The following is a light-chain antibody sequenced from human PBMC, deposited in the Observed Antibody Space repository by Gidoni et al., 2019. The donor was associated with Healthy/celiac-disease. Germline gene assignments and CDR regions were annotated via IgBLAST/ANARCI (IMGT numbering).Light chain of an antibody. J-gene: IGKJ2*03. CDR1: QSVSSY. V-gene: IGKV3-11*01. CDR2: DAS. CDR3: QQRNNWPPAS. Sequence: EIVLTQSPATLSLSPGERATLSCRASQSVSSYFAWYQQKPGQAPRLLIYDASNRATGIPARFSGSGSGTDVTLTISSLEPEDFAVYYCQQRNNWPPASFGQGTKLEIK.